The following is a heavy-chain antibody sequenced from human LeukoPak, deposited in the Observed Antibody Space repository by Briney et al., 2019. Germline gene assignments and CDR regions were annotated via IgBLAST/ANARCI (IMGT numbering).Heavy chain of an antibody. CDR2: IYHSGST. V-gene: IGHV4-38-2*01. D-gene: IGHD4-11*01. J-gene: IGHJ5*02. Sequence: PSETLSLTCAVSGYSISSGYYWGWIRQPPGKGLEWIGSIYHSGSTYYDPSLKSRVTISVDTSKNQFSLKLSSVTAADTAVYYCARPATTYSNYGGAPTWFDPWGQGTLVTVSS. CDR1: GYSISSGYY. CDR3: ARPATTYSNYGGAPTWFDP.